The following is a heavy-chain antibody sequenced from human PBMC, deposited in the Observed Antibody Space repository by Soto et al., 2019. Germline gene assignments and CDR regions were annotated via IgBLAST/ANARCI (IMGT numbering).Heavy chain of an antibody. Sequence: PRHSLKLSVTCSGYLFTRYWTGWVHQMPGKGLEWMGIIYPGDSDTRYSPSFQGQVTISADKSISTAYLQWSSLKASDTAMYYCARHVTMVRGVISPYDACDSWGQGTMVTVS. CDR1: GYLFTRYW. CDR2: IYPGDSDT. D-gene: IGHD3-10*01. CDR3: ARHVTMVRGVISPYDACDS. J-gene: IGHJ3*02. V-gene: IGHV5-51*07.